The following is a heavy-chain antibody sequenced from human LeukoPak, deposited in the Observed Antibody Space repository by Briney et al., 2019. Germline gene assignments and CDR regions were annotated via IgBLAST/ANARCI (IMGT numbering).Heavy chain of an antibody. D-gene: IGHD3-10*01. CDR3: ASQSLWFGELLYYFDY. V-gene: IGHV4-39*01. CDR2: IYYSGST. J-gene: IGHJ4*02. CDR1: GGSISSSSYY. Sequence: PSETLSLTCTVSGGSISSSSYYWGCIRQPPGKGLEWIGSIYYSGSTYYNPSLKSRVTISVDTSKNQFSLKLSSVTAADTAVYYCASQSLWFGELLYYFDYWGQGTLVTVSS.